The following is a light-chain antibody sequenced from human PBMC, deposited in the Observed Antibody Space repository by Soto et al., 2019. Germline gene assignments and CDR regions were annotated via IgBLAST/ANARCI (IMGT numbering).Light chain of an antibody. CDR1: SGHSTYD. J-gene: IGLJ3*02. Sequence: QPVLTQPPSASASLGASVKLTCTLSSGHSTYDIAWHQQQPEKGPRYLMKLNSDGSHTKGDGIPDRFSGSSSGAERYLTISSLQSEDEADYYCQTWGTGIRVFGGGTKLTVL. V-gene: IGLV4-69*01. CDR3: QTWGTGIRV. CDR2: LNSDGSH.